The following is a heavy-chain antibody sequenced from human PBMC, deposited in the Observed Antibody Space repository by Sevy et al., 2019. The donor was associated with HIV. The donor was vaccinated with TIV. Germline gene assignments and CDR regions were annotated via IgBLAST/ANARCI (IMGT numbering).Heavy chain of an antibody. J-gene: IGHJ3*02. CDR2: MKEDGSQR. D-gene: IGHD5-18*01. Sequence: GGSLRLSCAASGFTFSSYWMSWVRQAPGKGLEWVATMKEDGSQRNYVDSVKGRFTISRDNAKNSLYLQMNSLRAEDTAVYYCARDRRWIQLWLRGNAFDIWGQGTMVTVSS. CDR3: ARDRRWIQLWLRGNAFDI. CDR1: GFTFSSYW. V-gene: IGHV3-7*01.